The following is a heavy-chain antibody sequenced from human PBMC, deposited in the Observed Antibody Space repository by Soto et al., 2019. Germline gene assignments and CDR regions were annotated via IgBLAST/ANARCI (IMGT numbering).Heavy chain of an antibody. V-gene: IGHV4-59*01. J-gene: IGHJ4*02. Sequence: SETLSLTCTVSGGSISSYYWSWIRQPPGKGLEWIGYIYYSGSTNYNPSLKSRVTISVDTSKNQFSLKLSSVTAADTAVYYCARHQPIVVEYYFDYWGQGTLVTVSS. CDR1: GGSISSYY. CDR3: ARHQPIVVEYYFDY. D-gene: IGHD2-15*01. CDR2: IYYSGST.